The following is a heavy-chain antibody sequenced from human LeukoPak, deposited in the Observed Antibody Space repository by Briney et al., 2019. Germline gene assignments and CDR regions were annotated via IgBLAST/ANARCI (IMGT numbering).Heavy chain of an antibody. D-gene: IGHD2-2*01. CDR3: ARARYANAWYAFDI. CDR1: GGSFSSYY. Sequence: SETLSLTCTVSGGSFSSYYWSWIRRPPGRGLEWIAYLSHSGSSDSNPSLTSRVTTLVDTSKNQFSLKLTSVTAADTAVYYCARARYANAWYAFDIWGHGTMVTVSS. V-gene: IGHV4-59*01. J-gene: IGHJ3*02. CDR2: LSHSGSS.